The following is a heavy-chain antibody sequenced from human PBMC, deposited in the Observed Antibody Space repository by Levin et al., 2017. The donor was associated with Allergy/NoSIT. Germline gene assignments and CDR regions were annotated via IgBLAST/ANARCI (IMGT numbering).Heavy chain of an antibody. CDR2: ISGSGQTI. CDR3: GSPLSGYDESSGYIRH. Sequence: GGSLRLSCAASGFMFSEYEMNWVRQAPGKGPEWLSYISGSGQTIDYADSVKGRFTISRDNDKSSLYLQMNSLRAEDTAVYFCGSPLSGYDESSGYIRHWGQGTLVTVSS. J-gene: IGHJ4*02. CDR1: GFMFSEYE. V-gene: IGHV3-48*03. D-gene: IGHD3-22*01.